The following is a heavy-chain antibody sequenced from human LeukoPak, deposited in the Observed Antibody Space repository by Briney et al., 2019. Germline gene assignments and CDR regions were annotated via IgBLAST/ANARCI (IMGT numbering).Heavy chain of an antibody. J-gene: IGHJ4*02. D-gene: IGHD4-17*01. CDR3: ARDLYGVSHDY. V-gene: IGHV3-53*01. Sequence: GGSLRLSCAASGFTVSSNYMSWVRQAPGKGLEWVSVTYSSGMTYYADSVKGRFTISRDNSKNTLYLHMNSLRAEDTAVYYCARDLYGVSHDYWGQGTLVTVSS. CDR1: GFTVSSNY. CDR2: TYSSGMT.